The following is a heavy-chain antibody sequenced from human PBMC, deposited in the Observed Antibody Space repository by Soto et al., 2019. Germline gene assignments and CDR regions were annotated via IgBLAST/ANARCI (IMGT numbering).Heavy chain of an antibody. CDR3: ARDREVVAATSIHYGMDV. CDR2: IYYSGST. J-gene: IGHJ6*02. V-gene: IGHV4-61*01. CDR1: GGSVSSGSYY. Sequence: SETLSLTCTVSGGSVSSGSYYWSWIRQPPGKGLEWIGYIYYSGSTNYNPSLKSRVTISVDTSKNQFSLKLSSVTAADTAVYYCARDREVVAATSIHYGMDVWGQGTTVTVSS. D-gene: IGHD2-15*01.